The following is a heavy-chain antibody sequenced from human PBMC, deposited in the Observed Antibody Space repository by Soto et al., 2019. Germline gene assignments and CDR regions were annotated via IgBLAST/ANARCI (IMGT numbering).Heavy chain of an antibody. CDR2: ISYDGSNK. V-gene: IGHV3-30*18. Sequence: QVQLVESGGGVVQPGRSLRLSCAASGFTFSSYGMHWVRQAPGKGLEWVAGISYDGSNKYYADSVKGRFTISRDNSKNTLYLQMNSLSAEDTAVYYCAKGGVSLGLFDYCGQGTLVTVSS. CDR3: AKGGVSLGLFDY. CDR1: GFTFSSYG. D-gene: IGHD6-25*01. J-gene: IGHJ4*02.